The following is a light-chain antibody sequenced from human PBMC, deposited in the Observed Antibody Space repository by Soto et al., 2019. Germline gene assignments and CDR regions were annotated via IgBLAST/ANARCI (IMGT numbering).Light chain of an antibody. CDR3: AVWDDSLNGWV. CDR1: SFNIGSNA. Sequence: QSVLTQPPSASGTPGQRVTISCSGSSFNIGSNAVNWYQQLPGTAPKLLIYSNNQRPSGVPDRFSGSKSGTSASLAISGLQSEDEAEYYCAVWDDSLNGWVFGGGTQLTVL. V-gene: IGLV1-44*01. J-gene: IGLJ3*02. CDR2: SNN.